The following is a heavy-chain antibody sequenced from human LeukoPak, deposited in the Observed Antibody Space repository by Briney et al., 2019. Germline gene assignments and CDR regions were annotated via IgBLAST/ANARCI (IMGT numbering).Heavy chain of an antibody. V-gene: IGHV1-2*02. D-gene: IGHD6-13*01. CDR3: ARDRPDSSSWWTPDY. CDR1: GYTFTGYY. Sequence: ASVKVSCKASGYTFTGYYMHWVRQAPGQGLEWMGWINPNSGGTNYAQKFQGRVTMTRDTSISTAYMELSRLRSDDTAVYYCARDRPDSSSWWTPDYWGQGTLVTVSS. CDR2: INPNSGGT. J-gene: IGHJ4*02.